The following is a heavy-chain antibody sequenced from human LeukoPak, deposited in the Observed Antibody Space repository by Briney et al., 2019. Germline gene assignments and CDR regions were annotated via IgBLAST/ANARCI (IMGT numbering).Heavy chain of an antibody. CDR3: ARGGDTFGY. CDR2: ISSSGRTI. V-gene: IGHV3-48*03. D-gene: IGHD3-16*01. Sequence: GGSLRLSCATSGFTFNDYDMNWVRQAPGKGLEWVSYISSSGRTIYYADSVKGRFTISRDNAKNSLYLQMNSLRAEDTAVYYCARGGDTFGYWGQGTLVTVSS. J-gene: IGHJ4*02. CDR1: GFTFNDYD.